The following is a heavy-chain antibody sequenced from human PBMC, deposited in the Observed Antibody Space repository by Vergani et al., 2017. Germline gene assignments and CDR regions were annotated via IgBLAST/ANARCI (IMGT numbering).Heavy chain of an antibody. Sequence: QVQLQESGPGLVKSSETLSLPCSVSFDSIRNLYCNWIRQPPGKGLEWIGSIHYSENTNYNPSLNTRVTISVDTSKNQFSLTLTSVTAADTAVYYCASDTHSGQRADRWGQGILVTVTS. J-gene: IGHJ5*02. V-gene: IGHV4-59*11. CDR2: IHYSENT. D-gene: IGHD6-19*01. CDR3: ASDTHSGQRADR. CDR1: FDSIRNLY.